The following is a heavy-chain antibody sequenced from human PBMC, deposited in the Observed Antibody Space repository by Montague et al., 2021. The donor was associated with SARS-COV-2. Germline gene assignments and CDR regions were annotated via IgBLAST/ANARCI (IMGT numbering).Heavy chain of an antibody. V-gene: IGHV4-61*02. D-gene: IGHD6-19*01. Sequence: SGSITYHPSLKSRVNISVDTSKHQFSLTLRSVTSAETAVYYCARDIAVAGLCAYWGKGTMVTVSS. J-gene: IGHJ4*02. CDR2: SGSI. CDR3: ARDIAVAGLCAY.